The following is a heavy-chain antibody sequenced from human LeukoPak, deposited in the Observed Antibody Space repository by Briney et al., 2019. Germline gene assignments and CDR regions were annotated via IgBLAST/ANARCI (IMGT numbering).Heavy chain of an antibody. CDR2: ISGTSSNI. CDR1: GFTFSTYS. V-gene: IGHV3-48*02. J-gene: IGHJ4*02. CDR3: ATKGDYHDY. Sequence: GGSLRLSCAASGFTFSTYSMNWVRQAPGKGLEWVSYISGTSSNIYYADSVKGRFTISRDNAKNSLYLQMNSLRDEDTAVYYCATKGDYHDYWGQGTLVTVSS.